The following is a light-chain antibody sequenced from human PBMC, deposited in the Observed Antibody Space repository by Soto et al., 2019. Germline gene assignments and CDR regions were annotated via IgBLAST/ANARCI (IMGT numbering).Light chain of an antibody. V-gene: IGKV3-20*01. J-gene: IGKJ1*01. CDR3: QQYYSSPLT. CDR2: GAS. CDR1: QSVAGTD. Sequence: EIVLTQSPGTLSLSPGERATLSCRASQSVAGTDLAWYQQKPGQGPRLLIYGASFRATGIPDRFSGSGSGTDFTLTISRREPEDFAVYYCQQYYSSPLTFGQGTRVEIK.